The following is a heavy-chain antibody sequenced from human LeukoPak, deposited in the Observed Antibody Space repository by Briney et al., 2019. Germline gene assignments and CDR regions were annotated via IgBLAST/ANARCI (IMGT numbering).Heavy chain of an antibody. V-gene: IGHV4-38-2*02. CDR3: ARGRPSYGSGTFYRPLEPNYMDV. CDR1: GYSISSGYY. Sequence: SETLSLTCTVSGYSISSGYYWGCIRQPPGKGLEWIGSFDQSGSTYYNPSLKSRVTISVDTSKNQFSLKLSSVTAADTAVYYCARGRPSYGSGTFYRPLEPNYMDVWGKGTTVTVSS. D-gene: IGHD3-10*01. J-gene: IGHJ6*03. CDR2: FDQSGST.